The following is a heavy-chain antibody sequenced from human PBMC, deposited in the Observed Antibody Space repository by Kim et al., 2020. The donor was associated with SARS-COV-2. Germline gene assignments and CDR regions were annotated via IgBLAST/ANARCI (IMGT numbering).Heavy chain of an antibody. D-gene: IGHD6-13*01. CDR3: AKGYSSSWYSGYAMDV. J-gene: IGHJ6*02. Sequence: DSVKGRFTISRDSFKNIITLQMNSLRGEDTAIYYCAKGYSSSWYSGYAMDVWGQGTTVTVSS. V-gene: IGHV3-23*01.